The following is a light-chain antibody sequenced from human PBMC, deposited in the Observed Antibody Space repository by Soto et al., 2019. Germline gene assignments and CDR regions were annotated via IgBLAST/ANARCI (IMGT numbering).Light chain of an antibody. CDR3: QTLGTGIVV. V-gene: IGLV4-69*01. J-gene: IGLJ2*01. CDR2: VNSDGSH. Sequence: QPVLTQSPSASASLGASVKLTCTLNSGHSNYAIAWHQQQPEKGPRYLMKVNSDGSHNKGDGIPDRFSGSSSGAERYLTISSLQSEDEADYYCQTLGTGIVVFAGGTKVTVL. CDR1: SGHSNYA.